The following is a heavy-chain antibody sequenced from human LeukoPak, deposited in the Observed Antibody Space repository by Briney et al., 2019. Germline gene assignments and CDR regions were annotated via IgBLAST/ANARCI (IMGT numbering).Heavy chain of an antibody. V-gene: IGHV5-51*01. CDR1: GYRFTDSW. J-gene: IGHJ6*03. CDR3: ARHTGTSSRDPHFYFYYMDV. D-gene: IGHD1-14*01. CDR2: NHTADSDT. Sequence: GESLRISCKVSGYRFTDSWIGWVRQMPGKGLEWMAINHTADSDTRYSPSFEGQVTISADKSISVAYLQWSSLNASDTATYYCARHTGTSSRDPHFYFYYMDVWGKGTSVTVSS.